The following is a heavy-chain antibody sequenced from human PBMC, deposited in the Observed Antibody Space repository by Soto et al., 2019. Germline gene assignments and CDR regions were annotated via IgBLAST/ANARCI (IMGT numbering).Heavy chain of an antibody. CDR1: GYTFTGYY. J-gene: IGHJ6*02. CDR2: INPNSGGT. CDR3: ARDSSYYYDSSGPNPAYGMDV. Sequence: GASVKVSCKASGYTFTGYYMHWVRQAPGQGLEWMGWINPNSGGTNYAQKFQGWVTMTRDTSISTAYMELSRLRSDDTAVYYCARDSSYYYDSSGPNPAYGMDVWGQGTTVTVSS. D-gene: IGHD3-22*01. V-gene: IGHV1-2*04.